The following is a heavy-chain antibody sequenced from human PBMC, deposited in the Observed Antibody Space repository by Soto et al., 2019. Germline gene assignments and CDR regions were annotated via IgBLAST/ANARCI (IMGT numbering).Heavy chain of an antibody. J-gene: IGHJ5*02. D-gene: IGHD2-15*01. CDR1: GYTFTGYG. V-gene: IGHV1-18*01. CDR3: ARASGSSYWFDP. Sequence: QVQLVQSGAEVKKPGASVKVSCKASGYTFTGYGISWVRQAPGQGLERMGWISASNGNTKYAQKLQGRVTMTTDASTSTGYIELRSLTSDDTAVYYCARASGSSYWFDPWGQGTLVTVS. CDR2: ISASNGNT.